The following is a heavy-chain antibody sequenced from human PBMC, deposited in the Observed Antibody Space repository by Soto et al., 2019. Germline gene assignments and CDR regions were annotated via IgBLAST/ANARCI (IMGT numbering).Heavy chain of an antibody. V-gene: IGHV4-34*01. D-gene: IGHD6-13*01. CDR2: INHSGST. CDR1: GGSFSGYY. CDR3: ARGRREFIAAAGNWFDP. Sequence: QVQLQQWGAGLLKPSETLSLTCAVYGGSFSGYYWSWIRQPPGKGLEWIGEINHSGSTNYNPSLKGRVTISVDTSKNQFSLKLSSVTAADTAVYYCARGRREFIAAAGNWFDPWGQGTLVTVSS. J-gene: IGHJ5*02.